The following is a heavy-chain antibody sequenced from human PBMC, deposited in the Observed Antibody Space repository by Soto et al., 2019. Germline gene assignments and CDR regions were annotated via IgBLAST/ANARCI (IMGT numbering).Heavy chain of an antibody. V-gene: IGHV1-2*04. Sequence: QVQLVQSGAEVKKPGASVMVSCKASGYSFTAYYIHWVRQAPGQGLEWMGWISPNSGGTNYAQQFRGWVPLXXDXSXXTAYVEVSRLRSDDTAVYYCARAPAHMTAVTPFDYWGQGTLLTVSS. J-gene: IGHJ4*02. CDR2: ISPNSGGT. CDR1: GYSFTAYY. D-gene: IGHD4-17*01. CDR3: ARAPAHMTAVTPFDY.